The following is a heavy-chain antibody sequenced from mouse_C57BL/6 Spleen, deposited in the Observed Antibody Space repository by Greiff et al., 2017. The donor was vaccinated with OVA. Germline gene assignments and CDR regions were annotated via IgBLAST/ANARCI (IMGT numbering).Heavy chain of an antibody. D-gene: IGHD2-4*01. CDR3: ARGGYDYRVAY. J-gene: IGHJ3*01. CDR2: INPGSGGT. Sequence: QVQLQQSGAELVRPGTSVKVSCKASGYAFTNYLIEWVKQRPGQGLEWIGVINPGSGGTNYNEKFKGKATLTADKSSSTAYMQLSSLTSEDSAVYFCARGGYDYRVAYWGQGTLVTVSA. V-gene: IGHV1-54*01. CDR1: GYAFTNYL.